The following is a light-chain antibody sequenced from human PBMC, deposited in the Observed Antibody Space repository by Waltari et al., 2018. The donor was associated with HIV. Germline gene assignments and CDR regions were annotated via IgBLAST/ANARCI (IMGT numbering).Light chain of an antibody. J-gene: IGLJ3*02. CDR2: EVS. CDR1: SSDVGGYNY. CDR3: SSYTSSSTRV. Sequence: QSALTQPASVSGSPGQSITISCTGTSSDVGGYNYVSWYQQHPGNAPQLMIYEVSNRPSGVSNRFSGSKSGNTASLTISGLQAEDEADYYCSSYTSSSTRVFGGGTKLTVL. V-gene: IGLV2-14*01.